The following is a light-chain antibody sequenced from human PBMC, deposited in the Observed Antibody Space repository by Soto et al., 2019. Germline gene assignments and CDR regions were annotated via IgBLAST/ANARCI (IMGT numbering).Light chain of an antibody. CDR1: SSDIGGYDH. CDR3: GSFAGPVWV. V-gene: IGLV2-8*01. J-gene: IGLJ3*02. CDR2: EVT. Sequence: QSVLTQPPSASGSPGQSVTISCTGTSSDIGGYDHVSWYRQDPGKAPKVMIYEVTKRPSGVPDRFSGSKAVNTASLTVFGLQAEDEANYYCGSFAGPVWVFGVGTKLTVL.